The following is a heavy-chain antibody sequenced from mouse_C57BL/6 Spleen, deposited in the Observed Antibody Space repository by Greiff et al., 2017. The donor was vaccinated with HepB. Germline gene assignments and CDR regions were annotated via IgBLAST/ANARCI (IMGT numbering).Heavy chain of an antibody. CDR2: IRSKSSNYAT. J-gene: IGHJ2*01. CDR1: GFTFNTYA. CDR3: VRGGYLPRSYGSYFDY. V-gene: IGHV10-3*01. D-gene: IGHD1-1*01. Sequence: DVKLVESGGGLVQPKGSLKLSCAASGFTFNTYAMHWVRQAPGKGLEWVARIRSKSSNYATYYADSVKDRFTISRDDSQSMLYLQMNNLKTEDTAMYYCVRGGYLPRSYGSYFDYWGQGTTLTVSS.